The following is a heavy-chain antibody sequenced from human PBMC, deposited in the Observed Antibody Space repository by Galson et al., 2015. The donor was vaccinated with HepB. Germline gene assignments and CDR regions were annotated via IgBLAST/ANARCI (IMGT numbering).Heavy chain of an antibody. D-gene: IGHD3-10*01. Sequence: SVKVSCKASGYSFTDYGMSWVRQAPGQGLEWMGWINPYNGNTKYAQKFQGRVTMTTDTSTSTAYMELRSLRSDDTAVYYCARERGDVLLWFGDDYGMDFWGQGTTVTVSS. CDR1: GYSFTDYG. J-gene: IGHJ6*02. CDR2: INPYNGNT. V-gene: IGHV1-18*01. CDR3: ARERGDVLLWFGDDYGMDF.